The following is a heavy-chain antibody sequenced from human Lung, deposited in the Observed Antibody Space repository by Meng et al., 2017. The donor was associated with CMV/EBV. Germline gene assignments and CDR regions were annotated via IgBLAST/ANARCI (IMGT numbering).Heavy chain of an antibody. Sequence: GGSLRLSXAASGFTFSSYSMNWVRQAPGKGLEWVSSISSSSSYIYYADSVKGRFTISRDNAKNSLYLQMNSLRAEDTAVYYCARDHVCSSTSCYFAAGVPPDAFDIWGQGTMVTVSS. D-gene: IGHD2-2*01. J-gene: IGHJ3*02. CDR2: ISSSSSYI. V-gene: IGHV3-21*01. CDR3: ARDHVCSSTSCYFAAGVPPDAFDI. CDR1: GFTFSSYS.